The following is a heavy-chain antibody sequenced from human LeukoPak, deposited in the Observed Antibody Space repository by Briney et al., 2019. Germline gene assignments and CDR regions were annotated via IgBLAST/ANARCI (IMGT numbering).Heavy chain of an antibody. D-gene: IGHD5-18*01. CDR2: IYYSGST. V-gene: IGHV4-59*01. J-gene: IGHJ1*01. Sequence: SETLSLTCTVSGGYISSYYWSWIRQPPGKGLEWIGYIYYSGSTNYKPSLKSRVTMSLNTSKNQFSLKLSSVTAADTAIYYCASHSATWYFQHWGQGTPVTVSS. CDR3: ASHSATWYFQH. CDR1: GGYISSYY.